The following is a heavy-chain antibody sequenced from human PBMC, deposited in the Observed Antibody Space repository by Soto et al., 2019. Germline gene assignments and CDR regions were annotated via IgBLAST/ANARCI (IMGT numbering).Heavy chain of an antibody. J-gene: IGHJ6*02. V-gene: IGHV1-69*13. CDR2: IIPIFGTA. Sequence: SVKVSCKASGGTFSSYAISWVRQAPGQGLEWMGGIIPIFGTANYAQKFQGRVTITADESTSTAYMELSSLRSEDTAVYYCARAGLMVYAMSAYYYYGMDFWGQGPTVTVFS. CDR3: ARAGLMVYAMSAYYYYGMDF. CDR1: GGTFSSYA. D-gene: IGHD2-8*01.